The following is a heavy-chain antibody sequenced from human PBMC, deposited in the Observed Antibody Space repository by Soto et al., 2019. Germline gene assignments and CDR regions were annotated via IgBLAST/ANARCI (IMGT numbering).Heavy chain of an antibody. CDR1: GGSITSANYY. V-gene: IGHV4-31*03. CDR3: ASMGLPLGELARNGFAP. D-gene: IGHD3-16*01. CDR2: IHFSGTT. J-gene: IGHJ5*02. Sequence: QVQLQESGPGLVKPSQTLSLSCSISGGSITSANYYWTWIRLFPGNGLEWIGYIHFSGTTHYNPSLKSRDTIALDTSHTQFSLEVKSATAADTAVYYCASMGLPLGELARNGFAPWGQGSLVTVSS.